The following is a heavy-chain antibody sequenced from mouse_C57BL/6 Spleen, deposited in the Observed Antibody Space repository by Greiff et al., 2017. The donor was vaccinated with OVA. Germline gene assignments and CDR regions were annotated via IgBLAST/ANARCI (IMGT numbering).Heavy chain of an antibody. CDR2: IYPSDSET. D-gene: IGHD2-2*01. CDR1: GYTFTSYW. Sequence: QVQLQQPGAELVRPGSSVKLSCKASGYTFTSYWMDWVKQRPGQGLEWIGNIYPSDSETHYNQKFKDKATLTVDKSSSTAYMQLSSLTSEDSAVYYCARGDGYDDPYYYAMDYWGQGTSVTVSS. J-gene: IGHJ4*01. V-gene: IGHV1-61*01. CDR3: ARGDGYDDPYYYAMDY.